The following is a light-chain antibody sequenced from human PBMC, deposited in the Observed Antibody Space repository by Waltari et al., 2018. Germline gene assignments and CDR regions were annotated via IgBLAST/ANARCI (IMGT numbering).Light chain of an antibody. V-gene: IGLV3-21*02. CDR2: RDS. CDR3: QVWDNSSDHVV. J-gene: IGLJ3*02. CDR1: NIGSKS. Sequence: SYVLSQPPSVSVAPGQTARVTCGGNNIGSKSVHWYQQKPGQAPLLVIYRDSVRPPGIPERFSGSNSGNTATLSISRVEAGDEADYYCQVWDNSSDHVVFGGGTTVTVL.